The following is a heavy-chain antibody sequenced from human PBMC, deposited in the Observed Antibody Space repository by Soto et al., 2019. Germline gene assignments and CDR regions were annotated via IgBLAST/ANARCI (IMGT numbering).Heavy chain of an antibody. Sequence: QVQLQESGPGLVKPSDTLSLTCAVSGYSISSSNWWGWIRQPPGKGLEWIGYIYYSGSTYYNPSLKSRVXXXVXSSKNQFSLKLCSVTAVDTAVYYCARSLGGVLVPANWGQGTLVTVSS. CDR3: ARSLGGVLVPAN. CDR1: GYSISSSNW. CDR2: IYYSGST. D-gene: IGHD2-2*01. J-gene: IGHJ4*02. V-gene: IGHV4-28*01.